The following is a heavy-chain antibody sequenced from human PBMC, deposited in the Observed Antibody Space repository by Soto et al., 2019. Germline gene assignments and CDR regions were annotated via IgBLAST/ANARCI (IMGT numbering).Heavy chain of an antibody. CDR1: GFTFSSYA. D-gene: IGHD5-12*01. J-gene: IGHJ4*02. CDR3: ARGVAIKFSLDY. CDR2: ISYDGSNK. Sequence: QVQLVESGGGVVQPGRSLRLSCAASGFTFSSYAMHWVRQAPGKGLEWVAVISYDGSNKYYADSVKGRFSISRDNSKNTLYLQKNSLRAEDTAVYYCARGVAIKFSLDYWGQGTLVTVSS. V-gene: IGHV3-30-3*01.